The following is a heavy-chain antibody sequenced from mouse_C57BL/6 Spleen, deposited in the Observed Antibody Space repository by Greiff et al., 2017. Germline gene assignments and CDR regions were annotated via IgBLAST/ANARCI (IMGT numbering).Heavy chain of an antibody. Sequence: QVQLKQSGAELARPGASVKMSCKASGYTFTSYTMHWVKQRPGQGLEWIGYINPSSGYTKYNQKFKDKATLTADKSSSTAYMQLSSLTSEDSAVYYCARWGTTRAMDYGGQGTSVTVSS. V-gene: IGHV1-4*01. CDR2: INPSSGYT. CDR1: GYTFTSYT. CDR3: ARWGTTRAMDY. D-gene: IGHD1-1*01. J-gene: IGHJ4*01.